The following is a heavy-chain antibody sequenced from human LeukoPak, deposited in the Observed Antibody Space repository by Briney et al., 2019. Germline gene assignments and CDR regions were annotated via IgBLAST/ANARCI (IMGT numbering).Heavy chain of an antibody. CDR2: INDGNGNT. CDR1: GYTLTSYA. J-gene: IGHJ4*02. Sequence: GASVKGCCKASGYTLTSYAMYWARQAFGQRLQCMPSINDGNGNTKYSQKFQGRVTITRDTSASTAYMELSSLRSEDTAVYYCARDWGYCSGGSCYAMEFWGQGTLVTVSS. V-gene: IGHV1-3*01. CDR3: ARDWGYCSGGSCYAMEF. D-gene: IGHD2-15*01.